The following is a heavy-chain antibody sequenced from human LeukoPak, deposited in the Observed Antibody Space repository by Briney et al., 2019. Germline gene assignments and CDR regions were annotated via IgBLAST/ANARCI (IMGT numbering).Heavy chain of an antibody. V-gene: IGHV3-48*03. J-gene: IGHJ4*02. CDR3: ARDHQEAGNYFDY. CDR1: GFTCSSYE. D-gene: IGHD6-19*01. Sequence: PGGSLRLSCAASGFTCSSYEMNWVRQAPGKGLEWVSYISSSGSTIYYADSVKGRFTISRDNAKNSLYLQMNSLRAEDTAVYYCARDHQEAGNYFDYWGQGTLVTVSS. CDR2: ISSSGSTI.